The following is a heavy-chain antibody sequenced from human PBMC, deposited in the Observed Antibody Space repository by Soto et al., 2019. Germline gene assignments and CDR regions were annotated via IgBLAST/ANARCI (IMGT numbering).Heavy chain of an antibody. V-gene: IGHV1-58*01. CDR2: IVVVNGNT. CDR1: GFSFGDSA. CDR3: AVTDLPFRPLTEPTENGMDV. J-gene: IGHJ6*02. Sequence: ELVQSGPEAREPGTSVKVSCRASGFSFGDSAVQWVRQGRGQRLEWIGWIVVVNGNTNYAPRFEGRVTLTRDASTGTSHMELTSLSSDDTAVYFCAVTDLPFRPLTEPTENGMDVWGQGTMVTVSS. D-gene: IGHD2-8*01.